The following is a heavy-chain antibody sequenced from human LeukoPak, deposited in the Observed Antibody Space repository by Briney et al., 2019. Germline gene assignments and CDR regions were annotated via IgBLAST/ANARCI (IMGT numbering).Heavy chain of an antibody. CDR2: TYYRSKWYN. CDR3: ARDKGGSGYDHLDS. Sequence: SQALSLTCAISGDSFSTNSAAWTWIRQSPSRGLEWLGRTYYRSKWYNDYAVSVKSRITNNPDTSKNQFSLQLNSVTPEDTAVYHCARDKGGSGYDHLDSWGQGTLVTVSS. CDR1: GDSFSTNSAA. V-gene: IGHV6-1*01. D-gene: IGHD5-12*01. J-gene: IGHJ4*02.